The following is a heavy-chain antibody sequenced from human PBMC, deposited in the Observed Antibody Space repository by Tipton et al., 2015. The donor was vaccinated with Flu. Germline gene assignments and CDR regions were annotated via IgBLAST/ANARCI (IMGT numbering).Heavy chain of an antibody. CDR2: IRNKAYGGAI. Sequence: SLRLSCTASGLTFGKYVVSWVRQAPGKGLEWVGFIRNKAYGGAIEYAASVKGRFTISRDDSKSIAYLQLNSLKTEDTAVYYCTSFTYDILTGYQPRDYWGQGTLVTVSS. V-gene: IGHV3-49*04. CDR3: TSFTYDILTGYQPRDY. D-gene: IGHD3-9*01. CDR1: GLTFGKYV. J-gene: IGHJ4*02.